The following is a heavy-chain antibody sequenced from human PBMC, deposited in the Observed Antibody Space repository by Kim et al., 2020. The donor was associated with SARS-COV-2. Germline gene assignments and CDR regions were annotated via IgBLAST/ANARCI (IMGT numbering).Heavy chain of an antibody. CDR2: FDPEDGET. Sequence: ASVKVSCKVSGYTLTELSMHWVRQAPGKGLEWMGGFDPEDGETIYAQKFQGRVTMTEDTSTDTAYMELSSLRSEDTAVYYCATFSYGDYEGRNDAFDIWGQGTMVTVSS. CDR1: GYTLTELS. D-gene: IGHD4-17*01. CDR3: ATFSYGDYEGRNDAFDI. J-gene: IGHJ3*02. V-gene: IGHV1-24*01.